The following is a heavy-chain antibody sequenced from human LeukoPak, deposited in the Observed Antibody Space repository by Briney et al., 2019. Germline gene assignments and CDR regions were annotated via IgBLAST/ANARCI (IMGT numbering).Heavy chain of an antibody. Sequence: GGSLRLSCAASGSTFSIYWMHWVRQAPGKGLVWVSYISSDGSTSNYADSVKGRFTISRDNAKNMLYLQMNSLRVEDTAVYYCARARVGTTSLSLDPWGQGTLVTVSS. D-gene: IGHD1-26*01. CDR2: ISSDGSTS. CDR1: GSTFSIYW. V-gene: IGHV3-74*01. J-gene: IGHJ5*02. CDR3: ARARVGTTSLSLDP.